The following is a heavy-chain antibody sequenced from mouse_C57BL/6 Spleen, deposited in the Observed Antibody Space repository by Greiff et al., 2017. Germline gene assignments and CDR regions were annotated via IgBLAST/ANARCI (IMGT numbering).Heavy chain of an antibody. Sequence: EVKLVESGEGLVKPGGSLKLSCAASGFTFSSYAMSWVRQTPEKRLEWVAYISSGGDYIYYADTVKGRFTISRDNARNTLYLQMSSLKSEDTAMYYCTRVGYYGTFDYWGQGTTLTVSS. D-gene: IGHD1-1*01. CDR1: GFTFSSYA. J-gene: IGHJ2*01. V-gene: IGHV5-9-1*02. CDR2: ISSGGDYI. CDR3: TRVGYYGTFDY.